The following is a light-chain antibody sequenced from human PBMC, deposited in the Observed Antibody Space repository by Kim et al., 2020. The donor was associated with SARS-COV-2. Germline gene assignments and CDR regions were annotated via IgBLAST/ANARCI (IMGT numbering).Light chain of an antibody. CDR1: TSNIGSNY. CDR3: EAWDDSLSVYV. CDR2: RNN. J-gene: IGLJ1*01. Sequence: ELTQPPSASGTPGQRVTISCSGSTSNIGSNYVYWYQQLPGTAPKLLIYRNNQRPSGVPDRFSGSKSGTSASLAISGLRSEDEADYSCEAWDDSLSVYVFGTGTKVTVL. V-gene: IGLV1-47*01.